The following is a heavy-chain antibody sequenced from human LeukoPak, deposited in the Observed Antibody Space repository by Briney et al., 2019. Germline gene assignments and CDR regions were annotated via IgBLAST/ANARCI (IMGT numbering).Heavy chain of an antibody. CDR1: GFTFSSYW. CDR3: AREIWFGEFDAFDI. J-gene: IGHJ3*02. Sequence: GGSLRLSCAASGFTFSSYWMSWVRQAPGKGLEWVANIKQDGSEEYYVDSVKGRFTISRDNAKNSLYLQMNSLRAEDTAVYYCAREIWFGEFDAFDIWGQGTMVTVSS. CDR2: IKQDGSEE. D-gene: IGHD3-10*01. V-gene: IGHV3-7*01.